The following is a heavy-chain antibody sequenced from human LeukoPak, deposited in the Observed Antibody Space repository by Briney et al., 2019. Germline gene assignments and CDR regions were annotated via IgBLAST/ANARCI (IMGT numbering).Heavy chain of an antibody. J-gene: IGHJ4*02. Sequence: GGSLRLSCAASGFTFDDYGMHWVRQAPGKGLEWVSLIRGDGTSTYYADSVKGRFTVSRDSSRNSLYLRMNSLTTEDTAFYYCAKGGGDNFLYYFDYWGQGILVTVSS. V-gene: IGHV3-43*02. CDR2: IRGDGTST. CDR3: AKGGGDNFLYYFDY. CDR1: GFTFDDYG. D-gene: IGHD3-16*01.